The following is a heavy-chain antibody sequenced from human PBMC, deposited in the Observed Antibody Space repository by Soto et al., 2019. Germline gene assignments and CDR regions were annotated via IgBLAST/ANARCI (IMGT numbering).Heavy chain of an antibody. J-gene: IGHJ4*02. CDR3: AKERLEQFQLLPFFDY. CDR1: GFTFSNHG. D-gene: IGHD2-2*01. CDR2: ISYDGRNK. V-gene: IGHV3-30*18. Sequence: QVRLVESGGGVVQSGRSLRLSCAASGFTFSNHGMHWVRQAPGKGLEWVTVISYDGRNKYYADSVRGRFTISRDNSKNTLYLQMNSLRAEDTAVYYCAKERLEQFQLLPFFDYWGQGTLVTVSS.